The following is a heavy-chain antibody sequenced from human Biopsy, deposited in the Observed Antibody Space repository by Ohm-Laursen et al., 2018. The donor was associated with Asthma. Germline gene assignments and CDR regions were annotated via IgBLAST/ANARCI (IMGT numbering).Heavy chain of an antibody. CDR3: ARRITIFGVVQKDHGMDA. CDR2: ISYGGKT. J-gene: IGHJ6*02. CDR1: GGSMTPTSHY. D-gene: IGHD3-3*01. Sequence: TLSLTCTVSGGSMTPTSHYWGWIRQAPGKGLEWIGYISYGGKTSYNPSLKNRVTISRDTSKNQFSLRLTSVTAADTAVYFCARRITIFGVVQKDHGMDAWGQGTTVIISS. V-gene: IGHV4-39*01.